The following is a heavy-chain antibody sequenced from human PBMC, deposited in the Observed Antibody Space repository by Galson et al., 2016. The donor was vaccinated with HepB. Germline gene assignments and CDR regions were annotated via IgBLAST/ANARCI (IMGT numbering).Heavy chain of an antibody. J-gene: IGHJ6*02. D-gene: IGHD3-10*01. CDR2: IYHSGST. CDR1: GGSISSSSW. V-gene: IGHV4-4*02. CDR3: ARVIIMVRGKNQNYYGMDV. Sequence: SETLSLTCGVSGGSISSSSWWSWVRQPPGKGLEWIGEIYHSGSTNFNPSLKSRVTISVDKSKNQISLKVSSVTAADTAVYYCARVIIMVRGKNQNYYGMDVWGQGTTVTVSS.